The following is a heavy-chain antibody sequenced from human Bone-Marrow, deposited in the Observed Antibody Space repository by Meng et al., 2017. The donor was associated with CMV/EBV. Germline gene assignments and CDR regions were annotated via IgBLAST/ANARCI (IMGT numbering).Heavy chain of an antibody. Sequence: GESLKISCATSGFTFSTFGMHWVRQAPGKGLEWVAVIWSDGSNKYYADSVKGRFTISRDNSKNTLDVQMNSLRGEDTAVYYGAKDGGGGNSHDGFDVWGQGTTVTVSS. CDR3: AKDGGGGNSHDGFDV. CDR2: IWSDGSNK. J-gene: IGHJ3*01. CDR1: GFTFSTFG. V-gene: IGHV3-33*06. D-gene: IGHD3-16*01.